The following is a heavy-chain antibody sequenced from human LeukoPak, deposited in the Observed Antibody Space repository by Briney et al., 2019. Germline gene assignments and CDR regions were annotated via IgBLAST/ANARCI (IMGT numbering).Heavy chain of an antibody. Sequence: GGSLRLSCAASGFTFSSYAMHWVRQAPGKGLEWVAVISYDGSNKYYADSVKGRFTISRDNSKNTLYLQMNSLRAEDTAVYYCARAGRAFDIWGQGTMVTVSS. CDR1: GFTFSSYA. J-gene: IGHJ3*02. CDR2: ISYDGSNK. CDR3: ARAGRAFDI. V-gene: IGHV3-30-3*01.